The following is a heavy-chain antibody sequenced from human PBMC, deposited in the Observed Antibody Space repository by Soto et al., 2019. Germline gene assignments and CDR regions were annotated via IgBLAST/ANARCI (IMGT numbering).Heavy chain of an antibody. CDR2: ISGSSSNI. CDR1: GFSFSNYA. V-gene: IGHV3-48*01. J-gene: IGHJ2*01. Sequence: EVQLVESGGGLVQPGGSLRLSCAASGFSFSNYAMDWVRQAPGKGLEWVSYISGSSSNIRYADSVKGRFTISRDNAKSSLYVQMTSLRADDTAVYYCARDPSRGSDWARYLDLWGRGTLVTVSS. D-gene: IGHD1-26*01. CDR3: ARDPSRGSDWARYLDL.